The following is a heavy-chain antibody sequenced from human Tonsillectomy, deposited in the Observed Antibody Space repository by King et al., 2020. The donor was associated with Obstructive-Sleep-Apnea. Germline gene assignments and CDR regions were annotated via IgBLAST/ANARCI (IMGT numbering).Heavy chain of an antibody. CDR2: ISWNSGNI. J-gene: IGHJ6*02. V-gene: IGHV3-9*01. CDR3: AKVGEPIILYYGMDV. Sequence: VQLVESGGGLVQPGRSLRLSSAASGFTFDDYAMHWVRQAPGKGLEWVSGISWNSGNIGYADSVKGRFTISRDNAKNSLYLQMNSLRAEDTALYYCAKVGEPIILYYGMDVWGQGTTVTVSS. D-gene: IGHD5-12*01. CDR1: GFTFDDYA.